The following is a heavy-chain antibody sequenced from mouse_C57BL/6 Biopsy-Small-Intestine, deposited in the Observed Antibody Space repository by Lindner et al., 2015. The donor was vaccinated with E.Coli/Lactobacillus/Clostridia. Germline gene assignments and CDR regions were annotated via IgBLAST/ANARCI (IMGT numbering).Heavy chain of an antibody. V-gene: IGHV5-17*01. CDR1: GFTFSDYG. Sequence: EVQLQESGGGLVKPGGSLKLSCAASGFTFSDYGMHWVRQAPEKGLEWVAYISSGSSTIYYADTVKGRFTISRDNAKNTLFLQMTSLRSEDTAMYYCAREGIYYDSYYAMDYWGQGTSVTVSS. J-gene: IGHJ4*01. CDR2: ISSGSSTI. D-gene: IGHD2-4*01. CDR3: AREGIYYDSYYAMDY.